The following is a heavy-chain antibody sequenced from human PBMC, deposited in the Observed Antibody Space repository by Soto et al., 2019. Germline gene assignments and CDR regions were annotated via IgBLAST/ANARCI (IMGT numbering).Heavy chain of an antibody. CDR1: GYTFTSYG. J-gene: IGHJ5*01. D-gene: IGHD2-2*01. CDR3: ARGPRYCSTTTCFSGITSFDS. V-gene: IGHV1-18*04. CDR2: ISSFNENT. Sequence: ASVKVSCKASGYTFTSYGISWVRQAPGQGLEWMGWISSFNENTNYAQNVQGRVTLTTDKSSSTTYLELRGLRSDDTAVYYCARGPRYCSTTTCFSGITSFDSWGQGTLVTVSS.